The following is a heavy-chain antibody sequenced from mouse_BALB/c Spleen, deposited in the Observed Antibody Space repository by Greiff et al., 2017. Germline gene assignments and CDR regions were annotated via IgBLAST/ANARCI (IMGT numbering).Heavy chain of an antibody. D-gene: IGHD2-2*01. J-gene: IGHJ4*01. CDR1: GYTFTSYY. CDR2: INPSNGGT. V-gene: IGHV1S81*02. Sequence: QVQLKESGAELVKPGASVKLSCKASGYTFTSYYMYWVKQRPGQGLEWIGEINPSNGGTNFNEKFKSKATLTVDKSSSTAYMQLSSLTSEDSAVYYCTWGYDDGYYYAMDYWGQGTSVTVSS. CDR3: TWGYDDGYYYAMDY.